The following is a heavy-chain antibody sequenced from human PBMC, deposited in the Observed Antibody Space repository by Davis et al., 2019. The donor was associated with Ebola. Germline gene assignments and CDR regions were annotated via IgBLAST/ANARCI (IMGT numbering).Heavy chain of an antibody. CDR1: GFTFSKYS. Sequence: GGSLRLSCAASGFTFSKYSMNWFRQAPGKGLEWVSSISSNSRATYYADSLKGRFTISRDNAKSSLYLQMNSLRDEDTGVYFCARDNYISSFYYYYFMDVWGQGTTVTVPS. D-gene: IGHD1-7*01. CDR2: ISSNSRAT. J-gene: IGHJ6*02. CDR3: ARDNYISSFYYYYFMDV. V-gene: IGHV3-21*01.